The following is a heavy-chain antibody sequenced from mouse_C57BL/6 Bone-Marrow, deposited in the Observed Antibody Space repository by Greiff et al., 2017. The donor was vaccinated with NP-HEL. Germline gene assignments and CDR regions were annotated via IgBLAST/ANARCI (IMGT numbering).Heavy chain of an antibody. Sequence: VQLQQPGAELVKPGASVKLSCKASGYTFTSYWMHWVKQRPGRGLEWIGMIDPNSGGTKYNEKFKSKATLTVDKPSSTAYMQLSSLTSEDSAVDYCERDNTAPFDNWCQGTTLTVSS. CDR3: ERDNTAPFDN. V-gene: IGHV1-72*01. D-gene: IGHD1-2*01. CDR2: IDPNSGGT. J-gene: IGHJ2*01. CDR1: GYTFTSYW.